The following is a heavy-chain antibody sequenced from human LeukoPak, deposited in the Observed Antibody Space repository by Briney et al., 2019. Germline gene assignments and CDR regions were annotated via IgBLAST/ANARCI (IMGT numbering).Heavy chain of an antibody. V-gene: IGHV1-69*05. CDR2: IIPIFGTA. Sequence: SVKVSCKASGGTFSSYAISWVRQAPGQGLEWMGGIIPIFGTANYAQKFQGRVMITTDESTSTAYMEVRSLRSEDAAVYYCASEGYYDSSALDYWGQGTLVTVSS. CDR1: GGTFSSYA. D-gene: IGHD3-22*01. J-gene: IGHJ4*02. CDR3: ASEGYYDSSALDY.